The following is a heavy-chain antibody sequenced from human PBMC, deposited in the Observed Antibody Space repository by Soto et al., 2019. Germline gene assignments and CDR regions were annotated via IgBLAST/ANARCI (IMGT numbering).Heavy chain of an antibody. CDR3: ARDRDAGWFVMDV. Sequence: QVQLVESGGGVVQPGTSLRLSCVASGFGFNFFGIHWVRQAPGKGLEWVAGISGDASRIYYADDLKGRVTISRVNSENTLYLQMNSLRPEDTAFYYCARDRDAGWFVMDVWGQGTTVTV. CDR2: ISGDASRI. D-gene: IGHD3-10*01. V-gene: IGHV3-30*03. CDR1: GFGFNFFG. J-gene: IGHJ6*02.